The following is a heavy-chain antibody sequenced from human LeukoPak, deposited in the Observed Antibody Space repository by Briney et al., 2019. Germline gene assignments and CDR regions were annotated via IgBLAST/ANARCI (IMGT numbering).Heavy chain of an antibody. D-gene: IGHD5-12*01. CDR2: IKQDGSEK. V-gene: IGHV3-7*01. J-gene: IGHJ6*03. CDR1: GFTFSSYS. CDR3: ARELKSGYSGTYYYYYMDV. Sequence: GGSLRLSCAASGFTFSSYSMNWVRQAPGKGLEWVANIKQDGSEKYYVDSVKGRFTISRDNAKNSLYLQMNSLRAEDTAVYYCARELKSGYSGTYYYYYMDVWGKGTTVTVSS.